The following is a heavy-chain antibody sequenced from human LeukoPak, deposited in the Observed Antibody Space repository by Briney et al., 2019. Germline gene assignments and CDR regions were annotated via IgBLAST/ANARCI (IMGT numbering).Heavy chain of an antibody. CDR1: GGSISSHY. V-gene: IGHV4-59*11. J-gene: IGHJ4*02. CDR2: IYYSGST. CDR3: ARDRWAEFDY. Sequence: SETLFLTCTVSGGSISSHYWSWIRQPPGKGLEWIGYIYYSGSTNYNPSLKSRVTISVDTSKNQFSLKLSSVTAADTAVYYCARDRWAEFDYWGQGTLVTVSS. D-gene: IGHD1-26*01.